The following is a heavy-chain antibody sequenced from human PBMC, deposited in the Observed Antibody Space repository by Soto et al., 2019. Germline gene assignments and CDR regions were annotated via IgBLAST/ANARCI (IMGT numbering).Heavy chain of an antibody. D-gene: IGHD2-21*02. V-gene: IGHV3-30*18. CDR2: ISYDGSNK. J-gene: IGHJ4*01. Sequence: PGGSLRLACAASGFTFSGYGMHWVRQAPGKGLEWVAVISYDGSNKYYADSVKGRFTISRDNSKNTLYLQVNSLRAEDTGVYYCAKDLVYCGGDYYSSRIDYWARRILVTGSS. CDR3: AKDLVYCGGDYYSSRIDY. CDR1: GFTFSGYG.